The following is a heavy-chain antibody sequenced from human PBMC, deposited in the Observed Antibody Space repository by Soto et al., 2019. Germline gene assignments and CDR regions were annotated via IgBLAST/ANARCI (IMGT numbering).Heavy chain of an antibody. V-gene: IGHV1-69*06. Sequence: ASVNVSFKASGGTFSSYAISWVRQAPGQWLELMGGFIPIFGTANYAHKFQGRVTITADKSTSPAYMELSSLISEGTAVYYCASNSYHNPPPGYWGQGTMVTVSS. CDR2: FIPIFGTA. CDR1: GGTFSSYA. D-gene: IGHD3-10*01. J-gene: IGHJ4*02. CDR3: ASNSYHNPPPGY.